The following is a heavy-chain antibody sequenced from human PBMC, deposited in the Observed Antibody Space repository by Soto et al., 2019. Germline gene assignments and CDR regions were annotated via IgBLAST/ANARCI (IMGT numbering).Heavy chain of an antibody. CDR2: LYYSGNT. CDR3: ARVGGVAARTFDY. J-gene: IGHJ4*02. D-gene: IGHD2-15*01. V-gene: IGHV4-59*01. Sequence: TCTVFGGSIRDFYGRRVRKPPGKGLEWIGYLYYSGNTNYNPSLKSRVTISVDASKNQVSLRLTSVTAADTAVYYCARVGGVAARTFDYWGQGTVVTVSS. CDR1: GGSIRDFY.